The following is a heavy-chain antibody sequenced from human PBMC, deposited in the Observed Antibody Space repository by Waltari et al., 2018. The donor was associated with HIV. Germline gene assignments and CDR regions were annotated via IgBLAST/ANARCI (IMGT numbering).Heavy chain of an antibody. CDR2: IYYTGST. Sequence: QVQLQESGPGLVKPSETLSLTCTVSGGSIRSYYWSWIRQPPGKGLGWIGNIYYTGSTNYNPALKSRVTISVDTSKNQFSLKLGSVTAADTAVYYCAKVRTTGKARRFDPWGQGTLVTVSS. CDR3: AKVRTTGKARRFDP. V-gene: IGHV4-59*01. D-gene: IGHD4-4*01. CDR1: GGSIRSYY. J-gene: IGHJ5*02.